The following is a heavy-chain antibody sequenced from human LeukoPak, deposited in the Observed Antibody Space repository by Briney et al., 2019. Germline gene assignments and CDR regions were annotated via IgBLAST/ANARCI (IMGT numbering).Heavy chain of an antibody. CDR2: IYYSGST. CDR1: GGSISSGGYY. V-gene: IGHV4-31*03. Sequence: SQTLSLTCTVSGGSISSGGYYWSWIRQHPGKGLEWIGYIYYSGSTYYNPSLKSRVTISVDTSKNQFSLKLSSVTAADTAVYYCARGPYDFWSGQYYYYYMDVWGKGTTVTVSS. J-gene: IGHJ6*03. D-gene: IGHD3-3*01. CDR3: ARGPYDFWSGQYYYYYMDV.